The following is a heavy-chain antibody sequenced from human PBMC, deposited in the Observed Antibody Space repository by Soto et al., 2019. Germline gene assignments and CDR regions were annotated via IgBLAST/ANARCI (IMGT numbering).Heavy chain of an antibody. CDR3: ARATILTGYYTWDYYYYYMDV. CDR2: MNPNSGNT. Sequence: GASVKVSCKASGYTFTSYDINWVRQATGQGLEWMGWMNPNSGNTGYAQKFQGRVTMTRNTSISTAYMELSSLRSEDTAVYYCARATILTGYYTWDYYYYYMDVWGKGTTVTVSS. V-gene: IGHV1-8*01. J-gene: IGHJ6*03. D-gene: IGHD3-9*01. CDR1: GYTFTSYD.